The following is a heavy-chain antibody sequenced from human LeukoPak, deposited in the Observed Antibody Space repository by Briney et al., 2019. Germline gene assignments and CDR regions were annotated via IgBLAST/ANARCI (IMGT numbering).Heavy chain of an antibody. CDR1: SGSFRSYY. D-gene: IGHD3-22*01. CDR3: ARTDNNGYYFFDY. J-gene: IGHJ4*02. Sequence: SETLSLTCTVSSGSFRSYYWSWIRQPPGKGLEWIGYIHTSGSTNYNPSLKSRVTISIDTSKNQFSLKLSSVTAADSAVYYCARTDNNGYYFFDYWGQGTLVTVSS. V-gene: IGHV4-4*09. CDR2: IHTSGST.